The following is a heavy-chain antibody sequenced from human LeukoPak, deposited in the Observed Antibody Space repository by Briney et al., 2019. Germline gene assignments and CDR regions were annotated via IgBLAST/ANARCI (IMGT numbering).Heavy chain of an antibody. J-gene: IGHJ6*02. Sequence: SETLSLTCTVSGVSISSYYWSWIRQPPGKGLEWIGYIYYSGSTSYNPSLKSRVTISVDTSKNQFSLKLSSVTAADTAVYYCARDTTTTALYGMDVWGQGTTVTVSS. D-gene: IGHD4-17*01. CDR2: IYYSGST. CDR1: GVSISSYY. V-gene: IGHV4-59*01. CDR3: ARDTTTTALYGMDV.